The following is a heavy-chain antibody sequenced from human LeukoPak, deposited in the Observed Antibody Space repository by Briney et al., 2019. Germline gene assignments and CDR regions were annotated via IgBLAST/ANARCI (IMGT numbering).Heavy chain of an antibody. V-gene: IGHV3-21*01. CDR3: ARGGMVATFDY. CDR2: ISSSSSYI. J-gene: IGHJ4*02. Sequence: GGSLRLSCAASGFTFSSYSMNWVRQDPGKGLEWVSSISSSSSYIYYADSVKGRFTISRDKAKNSLYLQMNSLRAEDTAIYYCARGGMVATFDYWGQGTLVTVSS. D-gene: IGHD5-12*01. CDR1: GFTFSSYS.